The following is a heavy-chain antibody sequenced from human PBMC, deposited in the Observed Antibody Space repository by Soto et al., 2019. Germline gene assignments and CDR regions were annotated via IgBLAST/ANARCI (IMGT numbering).Heavy chain of an antibody. CDR2: IFPLTDIP. CDR3: ARGPLVVLNYFES. Sequence: QVQLVQSGTEVKKPGSSVKVSCKASGGTFRNYPINWVRQAPGQGLEWMGSIFPLTDIPDYAQNFQARLTISADKSTSTGYRELSSLTSDDTAMYFCARGPLVVLNYFESWGQGTLVTVSS. CDR1: GGTFRNYP. V-gene: IGHV1-69*02. J-gene: IGHJ4*02.